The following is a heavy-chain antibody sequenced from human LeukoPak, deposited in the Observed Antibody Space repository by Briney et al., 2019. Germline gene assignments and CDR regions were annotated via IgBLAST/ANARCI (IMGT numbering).Heavy chain of an antibody. CDR1: GFTFDDYG. J-gene: IGHJ6*03. CDR3: ARVRGTDFWSGYTTLYYYYYYYMDV. V-gene: IGHV3-20*04. CDR2: INWNGGST. D-gene: IGHD3-3*01. Sequence: AGGSLRLSCAASGFTFDDYGMSWVRQAPGKGLEWVSCINWNGGSTGHADSVKGRFTISRDNAKNSLYLQMNSLRAEDTALYYCARVRGTDFWSGYTTLYYYYYYYMDVWGKGTTVTVSS.